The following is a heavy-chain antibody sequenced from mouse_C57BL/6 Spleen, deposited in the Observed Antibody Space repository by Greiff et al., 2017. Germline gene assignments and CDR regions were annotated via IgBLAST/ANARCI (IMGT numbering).Heavy chain of an antibody. CDR1: GYSFTSYY. Sequence: VQLQQSGPELVKPGASVKISCKASGYSFTSYYIHWVKQRPGQGLEWIGWIYPGSGNTKYNEKFKGKATLTADTSSSTAYMQLSSLTSEDSAVYYCARDSTLFEAMDYWGQGTSVTVSS. D-gene: IGHD2-5*01. J-gene: IGHJ4*01. CDR3: ARDSTLFEAMDY. CDR2: IYPGSGNT. V-gene: IGHV1-66*01.